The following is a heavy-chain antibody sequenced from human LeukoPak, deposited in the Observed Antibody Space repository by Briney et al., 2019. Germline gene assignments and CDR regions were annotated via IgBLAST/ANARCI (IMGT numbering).Heavy chain of an antibody. D-gene: IGHD2-15*01. CDR1: GFTFNSYA. J-gene: IGHJ3*02. CDR3: AREDMWAFDI. V-gene: IGHV3-23*01. CDR2: ISSSGGST. Sequence: GGSLRLSCAASGFTFNSYAMSWVRQAPGKGLEWVSGISSSGGSTNYADSVKGRFTISRDNSKNTLYLQMDSLRVEDTAVYYCAREDMWAFDIWGQGTMVTVSS.